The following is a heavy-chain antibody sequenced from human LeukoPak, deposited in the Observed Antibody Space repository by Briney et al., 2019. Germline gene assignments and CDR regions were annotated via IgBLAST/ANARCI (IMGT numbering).Heavy chain of an antibody. CDR3: ARAPKFYCSSTSCYSLPNWFDP. CDR2: INHSGST. Sequence: NPSQTLSLTCAVYGGSFSGYYWSWIRQPPGKGLEWIGEINHSGSTNYNPSLKSRVTISVDTSKNQFSLKLSSVTAADTAVYYCARAPKFYCSSTSCYSLPNWFDPWGQGTLVTVSS. CDR1: GGSFSGYY. J-gene: IGHJ5*02. V-gene: IGHV4-34*01. D-gene: IGHD2-2*02.